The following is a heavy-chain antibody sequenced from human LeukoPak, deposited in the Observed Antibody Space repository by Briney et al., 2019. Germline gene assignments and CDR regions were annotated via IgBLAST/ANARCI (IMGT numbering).Heavy chain of an antibody. CDR2: IWYDGSNK. V-gene: IGHV3-33*01. Sequence: GVSLRLSCAASGMTFSSYGMHWVRQAPGKGLEWVSLIWYDGSNKYYGDSVKGRFTISRDNSKNMLYLQMNSLRADDTAVYYCARDFGSGADVWGQGTLVSVSS. J-gene: IGHJ4*02. CDR1: GMTFSSYG. CDR3: ARDFGSGADV. D-gene: IGHD3-10*01.